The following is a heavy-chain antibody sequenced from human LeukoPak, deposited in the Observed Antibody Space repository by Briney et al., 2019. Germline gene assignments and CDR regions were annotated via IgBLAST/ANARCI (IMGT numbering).Heavy chain of an antibody. D-gene: IGHD6-19*01. J-gene: IGHJ4*02. Sequence: SETLSLTCGVSGESIKSTLHCWASARQPPGKGLESIGHIYYSANTYYNSSLKSRVTISDDTSKNQVSLSLRSVTAADTALYFCVRRVAGTFYFDKWGKGSLVSVAS. CDR2: IYYSANT. V-gene: IGHV4-39*01. CDR3: VRRVAGTFYFDK. CDR1: GESIKSTLHC.